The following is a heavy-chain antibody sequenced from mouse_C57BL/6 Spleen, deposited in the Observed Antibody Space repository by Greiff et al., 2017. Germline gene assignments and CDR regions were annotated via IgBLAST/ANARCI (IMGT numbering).Heavy chain of an antibody. D-gene: IGHD2-4*01. Sequence: VQLQQSGAELARPGASVKLSCKASGYTFTSYGISWVKQRTGQGLEWIGEIYPRSGNTYYNEKFKGKATLTADQSSSTASLALRSLTSEDSAVYCCAGRGYDYGVSDVWGKGTTLTVSS. J-gene: IGHJ2*01. CDR3: AGRGYDYGVSDV. V-gene: IGHV1-81*01. CDR2: IYPRSGNT. CDR1: GYTFTSYG.